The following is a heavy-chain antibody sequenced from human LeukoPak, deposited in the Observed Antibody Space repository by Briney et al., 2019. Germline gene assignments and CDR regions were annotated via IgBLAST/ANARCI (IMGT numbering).Heavy chain of an antibody. D-gene: IGHD2-15*01. Sequence: ASVKVSRKASGYTFTCYYMDWGGQAPGEGEEWMGRINPNSGGTNNEQKFQGRVTMTMDTSISTAYMELSRLRSDDTAVYYCARVQCSGGSCYSGYWGQGTLVTVSS. J-gene: IGHJ4*02. CDR1: GYTFTCYY. CDR2: INPNSGGT. V-gene: IGHV1-2*06. CDR3: ARVQCSGGSCYSGY.